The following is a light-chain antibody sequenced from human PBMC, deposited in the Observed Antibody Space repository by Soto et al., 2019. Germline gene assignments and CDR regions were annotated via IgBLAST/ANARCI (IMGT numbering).Light chain of an antibody. CDR1: GSDVGSYKL. V-gene: IGLV2-23*01. J-gene: IGLJ3*02. CDR2: EGI. Sequence: QSVLTQPASVSGSLRQSITISCTGTGSDVGSYKLVSWYQQHPGKAPKLIIFEGINRPSGVSNRFSGSKSDNTAALTSSGLQAEDQADFYCCSYVGTWVFGGGTKVTVL. CDR3: CSYVGTWV.